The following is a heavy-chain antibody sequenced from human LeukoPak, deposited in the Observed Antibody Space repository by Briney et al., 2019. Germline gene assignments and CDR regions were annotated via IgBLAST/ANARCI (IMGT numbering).Heavy chain of an antibody. Sequence: MASETLSLTCTVSGGSISSSSYYWGWIRQPPGKGREWIGSIYYSGSTDYNPSLKSRVTISVDTSKNQFSLKLSSVTAADTAVYYCARRGNSGAMRWGQGTLVTVSS. CDR3: ARRGNSGAMR. CDR2: IYYSGST. V-gene: IGHV4-39*01. CDR1: GGSISSSSYY. J-gene: IGHJ4*02. D-gene: IGHD5-12*01.